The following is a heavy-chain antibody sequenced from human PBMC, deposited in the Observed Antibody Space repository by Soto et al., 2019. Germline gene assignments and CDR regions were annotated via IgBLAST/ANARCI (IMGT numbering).Heavy chain of an antibody. D-gene: IGHD2-21*02. CDR3: ARDERGNSSSYYYGMDV. CDR1: GYTFTGYY. J-gene: IGHJ6*02. Sequence: ASVKVSCKASGYTFTGYYMHWVRQAPGRGLEWMGWINPNSGGTNYAQKFQGWVTMTRDMSISTAYMELSRLRSDDTAVYYCARDERGNSSSYYYGMDVWGQGTTVPVSS. CDR2: INPNSGGT. V-gene: IGHV1-2*04.